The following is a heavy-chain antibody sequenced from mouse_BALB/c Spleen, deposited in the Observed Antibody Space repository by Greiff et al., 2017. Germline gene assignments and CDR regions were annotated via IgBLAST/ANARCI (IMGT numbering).Heavy chain of an antibody. D-gene: IGHD2-1*01. CDR3: ARDGNYLFDY. CDR1: GYTFTDYN. Sequence: VQLKQSGPELVKPGASVKISCKASGYTFTDYNMHWVKQSHGKSLEWIGYIYPYNGGTGYNQKFKSKATLTVDNSSSTAYMELRSLTSEDSAVYYCARDGNYLFDYWGQGTTLTVSS. CDR2: IYPYNGGT. V-gene: IGHV1S29*02. J-gene: IGHJ2*01.